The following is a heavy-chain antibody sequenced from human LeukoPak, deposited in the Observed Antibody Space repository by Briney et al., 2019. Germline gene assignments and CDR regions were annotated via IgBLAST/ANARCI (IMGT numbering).Heavy chain of an antibody. Sequence: GGSLRLSCAASGLTFSNYGMHWVRQAPGKGLEWVAFIQFDGGDIFYTDSVKGRFTISRDNSKNTLYLQMNSLRAEDTAVYYCARDQDSSSWYYYYGMDVWGQGTTVTVSS. D-gene: IGHD6-13*01. CDR2: IQFDGGDI. CDR3: ARDQDSSSWYYYYGMDV. CDR1: GLTFSNYG. J-gene: IGHJ6*02. V-gene: IGHV3-30*02.